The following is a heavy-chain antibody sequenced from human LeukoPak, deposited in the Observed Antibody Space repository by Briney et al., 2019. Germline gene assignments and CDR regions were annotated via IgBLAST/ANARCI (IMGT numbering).Heavy chain of an antibody. CDR2: IIPIFGTA. J-gene: IGHJ3*02. Sequence: ASVKVSCKASGGTFSSYAISWVRQAPRQRLEWMGGIIPIFGTANYAQKFQGRVTITADESTGTAYMELSSLRSEDTAVYYCARGSSRGYAFDIWGQGTMVTVSS. V-gene: IGHV1-69*13. D-gene: IGHD6-13*01. CDR1: GGTFSSYA. CDR3: ARGSSRGYAFDI.